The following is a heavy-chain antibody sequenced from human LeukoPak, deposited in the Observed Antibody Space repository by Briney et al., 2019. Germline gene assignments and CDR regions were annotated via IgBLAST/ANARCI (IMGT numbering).Heavy chain of an antibody. V-gene: IGHV1-2*02. Sequence: ASVKVSCKASGYTFTGYYMHWVRQAPGQGLEWMGWINPNSGGTNYAQKFQGRVTMTRDTSISTAYMELSRLRSDDTAVYYCARGGLAIFGVVGRGGDYWGQGTLVTVSS. CDR2: INPNSGGT. CDR1: GYTFTGYY. CDR3: ARGGLAIFGVVGRGGDY. D-gene: IGHD3-3*01. J-gene: IGHJ4*02.